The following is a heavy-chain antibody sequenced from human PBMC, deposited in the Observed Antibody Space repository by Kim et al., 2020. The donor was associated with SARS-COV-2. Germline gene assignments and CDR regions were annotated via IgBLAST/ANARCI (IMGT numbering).Heavy chain of an antibody. V-gene: IGHV1-2*06. CDR2: INPNSGGT. D-gene: IGHD2-2*02. CDR1: GYTFTGYY. Sequence: ASVKVSCKASGYTFTGYYMHWVRQAPGQGLEWMGRINPNSGGTNYAQKFQGRVTMTRDTSISTAYMELSRLRSDDTAVYYCASATPFRHYYGMDVWGQGTTVTVSS. J-gene: IGHJ6*02. CDR3: ASATPFRHYYGMDV.